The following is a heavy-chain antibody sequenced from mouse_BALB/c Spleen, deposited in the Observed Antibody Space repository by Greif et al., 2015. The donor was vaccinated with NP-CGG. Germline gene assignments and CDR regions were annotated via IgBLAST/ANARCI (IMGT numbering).Heavy chain of an antibody. J-gene: IGHJ4*01. D-gene: IGHD2-1*01. CDR2: ISSGGSYT. Sequence: EVKVVESGGGLVKPGGSLKLSCAASGFTFSSYAMSWVRQSPEKRLEWVAEISSGGSYTYYPDTVTGRFTISRDNAKNTLYLEMSSRRSEDTAMYYCARYGNPYAMDYWGQGTSVTVSS. CDR3: ARYGNPYAMDY. V-gene: IGHV5-9-4*01. CDR1: GFTFSSYA.